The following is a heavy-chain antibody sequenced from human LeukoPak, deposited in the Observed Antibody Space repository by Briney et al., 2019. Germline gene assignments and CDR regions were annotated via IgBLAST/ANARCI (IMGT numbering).Heavy chain of an antibody. J-gene: IGHJ6*03. Sequence: ASVKVSCKASGYTFTGYYMHWVRQAPGQGLEWMGWINPNSGGTNYAQKFQGRVTMTRDTSISTAYMELSRLRSDDTAVYYCARGPPGGDYYYYYMDVWGKGTTVTISS. CDR2: INPNSGGT. CDR1: GYTFTGYY. D-gene: IGHD3-10*01. CDR3: ARGPPGGDYYYYYMDV. V-gene: IGHV1-2*02.